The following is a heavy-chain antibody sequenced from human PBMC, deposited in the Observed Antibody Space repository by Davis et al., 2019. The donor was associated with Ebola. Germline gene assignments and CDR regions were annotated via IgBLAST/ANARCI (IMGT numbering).Heavy chain of an antibody. D-gene: IGHD2-21*01. CDR3: AREPLPIVGYYYYGMDV. Sequence: ASVKVSCKASGYTFTSYGISWVRQAPGQGLEWMGWISAYNGNTNYAQKLQGRVTMTTDTSTSTAYMELRSLRSDDTAVYYCAREPLPIVGYYYYGMDVWGQGTTVTVSS. CDR1: GYTFTSYG. J-gene: IGHJ6*02. V-gene: IGHV1-18*01. CDR2: ISAYNGNT.